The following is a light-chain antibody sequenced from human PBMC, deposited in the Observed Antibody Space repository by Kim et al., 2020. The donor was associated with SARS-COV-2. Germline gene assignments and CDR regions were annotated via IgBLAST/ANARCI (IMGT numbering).Light chain of an antibody. Sequence: DIQMTQSPSSLSASLGDRVTITCRASQSISSYLNWYQQKPGKAPKVLIFAASSLQSGVPSRFSGSGSGTDFILTISSLQPEDFATYYCQQSYSTPRTFGQGTKVDIK. CDR1: QSISSY. V-gene: IGKV1-39*01. CDR3: QQSYSTPRT. CDR2: AAS. J-gene: IGKJ1*01.